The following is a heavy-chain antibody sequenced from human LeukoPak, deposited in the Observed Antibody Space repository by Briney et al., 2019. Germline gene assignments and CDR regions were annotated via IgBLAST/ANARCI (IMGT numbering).Heavy chain of an antibody. Sequence: GGSLRLSCAASGFTFSTFAMNWVRQAPGKGLEGVAGITASGPRTYYADSVRGRFSISRDNSESKVYLQMNSLRAEDTAIYYCAKDPFNIFGGLRGQGTLVTVSS. V-gene: IGHV3-23*01. D-gene: IGHD3-10*02. CDR1: GFTFSTFA. CDR2: ITASGPRT. CDR3: AKDPFNIFGGL. J-gene: IGHJ4*02.